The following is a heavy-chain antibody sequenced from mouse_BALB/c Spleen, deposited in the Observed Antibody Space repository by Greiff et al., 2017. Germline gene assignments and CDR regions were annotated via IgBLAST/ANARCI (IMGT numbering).Heavy chain of an antibody. J-gene: IGHJ2*01. CDR3: ARQGTGVARSYFDY. Sequence: EVQLVESGGDLVKPGGSLKLSCAASGFTFSSYGMSWVRQTPDKRLEWVATISSGGSYTYYPDSVKGRFTISRDNAKNTLYLQMSSLKSEDTAMYYCARQGTGVARSYFDYWGQGTTRTVSS. V-gene: IGHV5-6*01. CDR1: GFTFSSYG. CDR2: ISSGGSYT. D-gene: IGHD1-1*01.